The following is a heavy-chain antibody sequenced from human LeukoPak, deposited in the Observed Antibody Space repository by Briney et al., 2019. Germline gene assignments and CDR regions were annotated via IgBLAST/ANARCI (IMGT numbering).Heavy chain of an antibody. Sequence: GESLKISCKGSGYSFTSYWIGWVRQMPRKGLEWMGIIYPGDSDTKYSPSFKGQVTISADKSISTAYLQWSSLKASDTAMYYCARLYYDFWSGYYIPPAYYYYYMDVWGKGTTVTVSS. D-gene: IGHD3-3*01. CDR3: ARLYYDFWSGYYIPPAYYYYYMDV. J-gene: IGHJ6*03. V-gene: IGHV5-51*01. CDR1: GYSFTSYW. CDR2: IYPGDSDT.